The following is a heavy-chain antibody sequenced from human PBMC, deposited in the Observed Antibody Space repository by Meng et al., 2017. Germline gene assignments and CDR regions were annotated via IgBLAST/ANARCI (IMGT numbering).Heavy chain of an antibody. V-gene: IGHV6-1*01. CDR3: ARGSYSFDS. CDR1: GDSVSSNSAA. Sequence: QIQLQQSGPGLGKPSQTLSLICAISGDSVSSNSAAWNWIGQSPSRGLEWLGRAYYRSKWYHDYAESVKSRISIDPDTSKNQFSLQLRSVTPEDSAVYYCARGSYSFDSWGQRTLVTVSS. D-gene: IGHD1-26*01. CDR2: AYYRSKWYH. J-gene: IGHJ4*02.